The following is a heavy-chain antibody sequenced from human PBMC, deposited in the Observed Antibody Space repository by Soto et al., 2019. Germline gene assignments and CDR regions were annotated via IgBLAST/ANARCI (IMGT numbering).Heavy chain of an antibody. D-gene: IGHD6-6*01. CDR3: AAQEGEQLAPYYYYYGMDV. J-gene: IGHJ6*02. CDR1: GGTFSSYA. V-gene: IGHV1-69*13. Sequence: SVKVSCKASGGTFSSYAINWGRQAPGQGLEWMGGIIPIFGTANYAQKFQGRVTITADESTSTAYMELSSLSSEDTAVYYCAAQEGEQLAPYYYYYGMDVWGQGTTVTVSS. CDR2: IIPIFGTA.